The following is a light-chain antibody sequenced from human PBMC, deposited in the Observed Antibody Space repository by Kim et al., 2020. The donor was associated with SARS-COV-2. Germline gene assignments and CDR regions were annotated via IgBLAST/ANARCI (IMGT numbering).Light chain of an antibody. Sequence: QTITISCTGTSSDVGGYHYVSWYQQHPGKAPKLMIYDVSNRPSGVSTRFSGSKSGNTASLTISGLQTEDEADYYCSSYTSSSTLGVFGTGTKVTVL. CDR3: SSYTSSSTLGV. CDR2: DVS. J-gene: IGLJ1*01. CDR1: SSDVGGYHY. V-gene: IGLV2-14*03.